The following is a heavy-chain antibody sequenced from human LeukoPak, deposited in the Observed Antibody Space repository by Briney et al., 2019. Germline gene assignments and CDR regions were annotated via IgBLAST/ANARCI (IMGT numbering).Heavy chain of an antibody. CDR3: ARAGRGYSYGIRFSY. CDR2: ISNSGGGT. D-gene: IGHD5-18*01. CDR1: GFTFNSYA. Sequence: GGSLRLSCAASGFTFNSYAMSWVRQAPGKGLEWVSAISNSGGGTYYADSVKGRFTISRDNAKNSLYLQMNSLRAEDTAVYYCARAGRGYSYGIRFSYWGQGTLVTVSS. J-gene: IGHJ4*02. V-gene: IGHV3-23*01.